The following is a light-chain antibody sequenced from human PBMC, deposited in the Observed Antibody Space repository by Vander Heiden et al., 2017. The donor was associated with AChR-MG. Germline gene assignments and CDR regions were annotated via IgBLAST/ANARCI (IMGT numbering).Light chain of an antibody. CDR2: DVS. V-gene: IGLV2-8*01. Sequence: QSALTQPPSASGSPGQSVTISCTGTSIDLGGGYNYVSWYQHHPGKAPKLMIYDVSKRPSGVPDRFSGSKSGNTASLTVSGLQAEDEADYYCSSYGGNNDVLFGGGTKLTVL. CDR1: SIDLGGGYNY. CDR3: SSYGGNNDVL. J-gene: IGLJ2*01.